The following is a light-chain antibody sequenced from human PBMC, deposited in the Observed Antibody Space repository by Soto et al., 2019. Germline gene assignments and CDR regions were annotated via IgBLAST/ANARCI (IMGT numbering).Light chain of an antibody. CDR3: QSYDSTLSGSWV. V-gene: IGLV1-40*01. CDR1: SSNIGAGYD. J-gene: IGLJ3*02. Sequence: QSVLTQPPSVSGAPGQRVTISCTGSSSNIGAGYDVHWYQHLPGTAPKLLIYVNNNRPSGVPDRFSGSKSGTSASLAITGLQAEDEADYYCQSYDSTLSGSWVFGGGTKRTVL. CDR2: VNN.